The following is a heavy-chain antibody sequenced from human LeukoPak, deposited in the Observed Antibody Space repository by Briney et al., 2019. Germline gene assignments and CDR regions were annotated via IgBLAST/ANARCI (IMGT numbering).Heavy chain of an antibody. CDR3: ARGGMRWGTMVRGVIG. D-gene: IGHD3-10*01. Sequence: GASVKVSCKASGYTFNSYAIIWVRQAPGQGLEWMGWISAYNGNTNYAQKFQGRVTMTRNTSISTAYMELSSLRSEDTAVYYCARGGMRWGTMVRGVIGWGQGTLVTVSS. V-gene: IGHV1-18*01. CDR2: ISAYNGNT. CDR1: GYTFNSYA. J-gene: IGHJ4*02.